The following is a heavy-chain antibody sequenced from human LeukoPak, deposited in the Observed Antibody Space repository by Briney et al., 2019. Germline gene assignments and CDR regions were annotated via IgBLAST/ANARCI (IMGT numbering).Heavy chain of an antibody. CDR3: ARGRAGIAAAGFDY. D-gene: IGHD6-13*01. CDR2: ISFDGGNK. J-gene: IGHJ4*02. CDR1: GFTFIMSA. Sequence: PGGPLRFSCATSGFTFIMSAMHWFRLAPGKGLDWVAVISFDGGNKFYADSVKGRFSISRDNSKNTLYLQMNSLGLDDTAVYFCARGRAGIAAAGFDYWGQGTLVTVSS. V-gene: IGHV3-30-3*01.